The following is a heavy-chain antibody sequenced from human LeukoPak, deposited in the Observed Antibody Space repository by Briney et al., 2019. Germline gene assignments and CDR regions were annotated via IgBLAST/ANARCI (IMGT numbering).Heavy chain of an antibody. J-gene: IGHJ4*02. CDR1: GYTFTSYD. Sequence: ASVKVSCKASGYTFTSYDINWVRQATGQWLEWMGWMNPNNGNTGYAQKFQGRVTMTRNTSISTAYMELSSLRSEDTAVYYCARGRSIAALTTFDYWGPGTLVTASS. V-gene: IGHV1-8*01. CDR2: MNPNNGNT. CDR3: ARGRSIAALTTFDY. D-gene: IGHD6-6*01.